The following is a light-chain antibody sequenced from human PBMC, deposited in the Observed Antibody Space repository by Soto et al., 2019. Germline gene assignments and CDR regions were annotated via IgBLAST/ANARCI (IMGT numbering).Light chain of an antibody. Sequence: EIVLTQSPGTLSLSPGERATLSCRASQSVSSSYLAWYQQKLGRAPRLLIYGASSRATGIPDRFSGSGSGTDFTLTISRLEPEDFEVYYCQQYGSSPYTFGQGTKLDIK. CDR1: QSVSSSY. V-gene: IGKV3-20*01. CDR2: GAS. J-gene: IGKJ2*01. CDR3: QQYGSSPYT.